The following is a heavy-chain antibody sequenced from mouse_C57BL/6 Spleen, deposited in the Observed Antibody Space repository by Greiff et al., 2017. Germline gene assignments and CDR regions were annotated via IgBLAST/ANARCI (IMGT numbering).Heavy chain of an antibody. V-gene: IGHV1-54*01. CDR1: GYAFTNYL. Sequence: QVQLKQSGAELVRPGTSVKVSCKASGYAFTNYLIEWVKQRPGQGLEWIGVINPGSGGTNYNEKFKGKATLTADKSSSTAYMQLSSLTSEDSAVYFCAGQSSRGRDYWGQGTSVTVSS. CDR3: AGQSSRGRDY. D-gene: IGHD4-1*01. J-gene: IGHJ4*01. CDR2: INPGSGGT.